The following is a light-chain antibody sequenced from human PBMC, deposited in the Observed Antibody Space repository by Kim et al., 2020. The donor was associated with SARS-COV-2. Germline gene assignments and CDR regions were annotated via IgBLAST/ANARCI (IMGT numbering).Light chain of an antibody. V-gene: IGLV1-40*01. CDR1: NIGPAYD. CDR3: QTYDSGHVV. J-gene: IGLJ2*01. CDR2: GDI. Sequence: QSVLTQPPSVSGAPGQTVTISCTGSNIGPAYDVHWYQQFPGSAPKLLIYGDIHRPSGVPDRFSGSKSGTSASLDITGLQGEDEADYFCQTYDSGHVVFGGGTQLTVL.